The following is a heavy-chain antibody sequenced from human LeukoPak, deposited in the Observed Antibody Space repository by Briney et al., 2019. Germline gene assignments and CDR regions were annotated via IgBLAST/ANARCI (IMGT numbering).Heavy chain of an antibody. CDR2: INWNGGST. CDR3: ARSLIVVVPAANRTIFDY. CDR1: GFTFDDYG. D-gene: IGHD2-2*01. V-gene: IGHV3-20*04. J-gene: IGHJ4*02. Sequence: GGSLRLSCAASGFTFDDYGMSWVRQAPGKGLEWVSGINWNGGSTGYADSVKGRFTISRDNAKNSLYLQMNSLRAEDTAVYYCARSLIVVVPAANRTIFDYWGQGTLVTVSS.